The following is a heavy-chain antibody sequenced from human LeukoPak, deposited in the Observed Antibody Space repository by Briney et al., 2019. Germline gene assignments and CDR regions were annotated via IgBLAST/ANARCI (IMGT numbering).Heavy chain of an antibody. CDR1: GFTFSSYA. CDR2: ISGSGGST. Sequence: GGSLRLSCAASGFTFSSYARSWVRQAPGKGLEWVSAISGSGGSTYYADSVKGRFTISRDNSKNTLYLQMNSLRAEDTAVYYCAKVSSDDYVWGSYIDYWGQGTLVTVSS. CDR3: AKVSSDDYVWGSYIDY. D-gene: IGHD3-16*01. V-gene: IGHV3-23*01. J-gene: IGHJ4*02.